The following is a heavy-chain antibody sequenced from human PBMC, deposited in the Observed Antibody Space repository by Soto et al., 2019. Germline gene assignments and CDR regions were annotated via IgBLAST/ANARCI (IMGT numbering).Heavy chain of an antibody. CDR3: ARHVTCLHQSSCYPYYFDV. V-gene: IGHV5-51*01. Sequence: GEPLKISCQGSGYSFTIYWIGWVRQMPGKGLEWMCIIYPGDSDTRYGPSFQGQGTISADKSISTAYLQWSSLKASDTATYYCARHVTCLHQSSCYPYYFDVWGQGTLVTVSS. D-gene: IGHD6-13*01. CDR2: IYPGDSDT. J-gene: IGHJ4*02. CDR1: GYSFTIYW.